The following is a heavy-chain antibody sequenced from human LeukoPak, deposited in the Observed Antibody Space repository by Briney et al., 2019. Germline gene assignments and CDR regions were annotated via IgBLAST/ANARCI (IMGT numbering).Heavy chain of an antibody. Sequence: ASVKVSCKASGYTFTSYGISWVRQAPGQGLEWMGRIIPILGIANYAQKFQGRVTITADKSTSTAYMELSSLRSEDTAVYYCATSGSYYGYWGQGTLVTVSS. CDR3: ATSGSYYGY. J-gene: IGHJ4*02. V-gene: IGHV1-69*04. CDR1: GYTFTSYG. D-gene: IGHD1-26*01. CDR2: IIPILGIA.